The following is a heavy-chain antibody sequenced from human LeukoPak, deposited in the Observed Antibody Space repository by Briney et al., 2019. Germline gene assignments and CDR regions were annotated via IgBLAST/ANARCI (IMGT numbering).Heavy chain of an antibody. CDR3: ARDIFNRQYNWIAHALLDY. V-gene: IGHV1-18*01. CDR2: INTNNGYT. D-gene: IGHD1-20*01. CDR1: GYIFNTYG. J-gene: IGHJ4*02. Sequence: GASVKVSCKASGYIFNTYGLSWVRQAPGQGLEWMGWINTNNGYTDYAQKLQGRVTMTTDTSTSTAYMELSSLRSEDTAVYYCARDIFNRQYNWIAHALLDYWGQGTLVTVSS.